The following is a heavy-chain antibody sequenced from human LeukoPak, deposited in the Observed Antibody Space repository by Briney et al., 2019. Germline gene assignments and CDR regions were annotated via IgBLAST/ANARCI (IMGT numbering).Heavy chain of an antibody. CDR3: ARVSWYYYDSSGSALLYYYMDV. Sequence: PSETLSLTCNVSGGSISSYYWSWIRQPAGKGLEWIGRIYTSGSTNYNPSLKSRVTMSVDTSKNQFSLKLSSVTAADTAVYYCARVSWYYYDSSGSALLYYYMDVWGKGTTVTVSS. CDR2: IYTSGST. J-gene: IGHJ6*03. V-gene: IGHV4-4*07. CDR1: GGSISSYY. D-gene: IGHD3-22*01.